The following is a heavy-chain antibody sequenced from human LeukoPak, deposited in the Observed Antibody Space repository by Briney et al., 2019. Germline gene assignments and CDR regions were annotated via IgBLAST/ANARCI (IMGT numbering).Heavy chain of an antibody. D-gene: IGHD3-22*01. CDR2: IKHDGSEK. Sequence: GGSLRLSCAASGFTFSSYWMSWVRQAPGKGLEWVANIKHDGSEKYYVDSVKGRFTISRDNAKNSLYLQMNSLRAEDTAVYYCARGLRNYYDSSGLDAFDIWGQGTMVTVSS. CDR1: GFTFSSYW. V-gene: IGHV3-7*01. CDR3: ARGLRNYYDSSGLDAFDI. J-gene: IGHJ3*02.